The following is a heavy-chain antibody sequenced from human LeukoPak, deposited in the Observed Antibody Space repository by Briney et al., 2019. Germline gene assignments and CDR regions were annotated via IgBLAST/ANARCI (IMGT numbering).Heavy chain of an antibody. CDR3: ARLGFCRGDNCLDDY. Sequence: SETPSVTCAVSGGSLCPYYWSWIPQPPRKGLEYIGYIYYTWVTNYNPSLKSRVTISLDTSKNQFSLKLSSVTATDTAVYYCARLGFCRGDNCLDDYWGQGTLVTVSS. D-gene: IGHD2-15*01. V-gene: IGHV4-59*08. CDR1: GGSLCPYY. CDR2: IYYTWVT. J-gene: IGHJ4*02.